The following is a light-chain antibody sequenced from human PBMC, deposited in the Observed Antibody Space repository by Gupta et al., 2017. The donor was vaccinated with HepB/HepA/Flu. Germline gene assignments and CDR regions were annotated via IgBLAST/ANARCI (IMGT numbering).Light chain of an antibody. CDR3: AAWDDSLSCRV. CDR1: SANIGSNY. J-gene: IGLJ3*02. CDR2: RNN. Sequence: QSVLTQPTSASGTPGQSVTISCSGRSANIGSNYVYWHQQLPGTSPKLLIYRNNQRPSVVPDRFSGSKSGTSASLAISGLRSEDEADYYCAAWDDSLSCRVFGGGTKLTVL. V-gene: IGLV1-47*01.